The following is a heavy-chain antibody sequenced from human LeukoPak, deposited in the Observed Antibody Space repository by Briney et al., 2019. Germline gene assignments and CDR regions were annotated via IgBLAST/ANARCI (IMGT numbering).Heavy chain of an antibody. Sequence: PSETLSLTCAVYGGSFSGYYWSWIRQPPGKGLEWIGEINHSGSTNYNPSLKSRVTISVDTSKNQFSLNLSSVTAADTAVYYCARGVRYGSGSYRAKNWFDPWGQGTLVTVSS. J-gene: IGHJ5*02. D-gene: IGHD3-10*01. CDR2: INHSGST. V-gene: IGHV4-34*01. CDR3: ARGVRYGSGSYRAKNWFDP. CDR1: GGSFSGYY.